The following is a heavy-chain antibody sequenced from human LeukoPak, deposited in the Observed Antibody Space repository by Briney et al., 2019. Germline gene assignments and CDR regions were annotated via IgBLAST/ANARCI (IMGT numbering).Heavy chain of an antibody. CDR3: ARALNPLPGTYYFDY. CDR2: IYISGST. J-gene: IGHJ4*02. D-gene: IGHD2-15*01. CDR1: GFSINTHY. V-gene: IGHV4-4*07. Sequence: KPSETLSLTCTVSGFSINTHYWTWIRQPAGKGLEWIGRIYISGSTYYSPSLESRVTMSVDTSQNQFSLRLSSVTAADTAVYYCARALNPLPGTYYFDYWGQGTLVTVSS.